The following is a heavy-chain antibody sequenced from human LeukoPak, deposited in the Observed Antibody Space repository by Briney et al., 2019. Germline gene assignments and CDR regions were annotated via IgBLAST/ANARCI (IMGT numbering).Heavy chain of an antibody. D-gene: IGHD6-13*01. CDR1: GFTVSSNF. CDR2: LYSGGTT. J-gene: IGHJ4*02. CDR3: ASPSPGGASAGLFDD. V-gene: IGHV3-53*05. Sequence: PGGSLRLSCAVSGFTVSSNFLNWVRQAPGKGLEWVSVLYSGGTTFYADSVRGRFTISRDNSKNTLYLQMNYLRADDTAVYYCASPSPGGASAGLFDDWGQEAQVTVSS.